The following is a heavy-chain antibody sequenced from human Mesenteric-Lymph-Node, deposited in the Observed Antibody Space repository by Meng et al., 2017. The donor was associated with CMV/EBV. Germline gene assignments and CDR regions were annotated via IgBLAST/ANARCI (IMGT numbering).Heavy chain of an antibody. CDR3: ARRAGSLYYFDY. J-gene: IGHJ4*02. CDR1: GYSFATYW. D-gene: IGHD2-15*01. CDR2: IYPDDSDT. V-gene: IGHV5-51*01. Sequence: GGSLRLSCEASGYSFATYWIGWVRLMPGKGLEWMGIIYPDDSDTTYSPSFLGQVTISVDKSINTAYLQWSSLKASDSAIYYCARRAGSLYYFDYWGQGTLVTVSS.